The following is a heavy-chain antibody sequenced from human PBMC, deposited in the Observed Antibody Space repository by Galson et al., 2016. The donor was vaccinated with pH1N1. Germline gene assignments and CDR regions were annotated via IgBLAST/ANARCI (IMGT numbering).Heavy chain of an antibody. D-gene: IGHD3-10*01. V-gene: IGHV5-51*01. CDR2: IYPGDSDT. CDR1: GYSFTSYW. Sequence: QSGAEVKKPGESLKISCKGSGYSFTSYWIGWVRQMPGKGLEWMGIIYPGDSDTRYSPSFQGQVTISADKSISTAYLQWSSLKASDTAIYYCASPAIVRGVVYYHYGMDAWGQGTTVTVSS. J-gene: IGHJ6*02. CDR3: ASPAIVRGVVYYHYGMDA.